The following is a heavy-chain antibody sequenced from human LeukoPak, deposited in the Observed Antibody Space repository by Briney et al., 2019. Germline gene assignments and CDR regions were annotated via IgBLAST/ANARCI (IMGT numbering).Heavy chain of an antibody. J-gene: IGHJ6*03. CDR2: ISANNGNT. Sequence: GASVKLSCTASGYTFSSYGISWVRQAPGQGLEWMGWISANNGNTNYAHKLQGRVTMTTDTSKSTAYMQLTSLRSDDTAVYYCARGPGVRGVIIYYYYMDVWGKGTTVTVSS. CDR3: ARGPGVRGVIIYYYYMDV. D-gene: IGHD3-10*01. CDR1: GYTFSSYG. V-gene: IGHV1-18*01.